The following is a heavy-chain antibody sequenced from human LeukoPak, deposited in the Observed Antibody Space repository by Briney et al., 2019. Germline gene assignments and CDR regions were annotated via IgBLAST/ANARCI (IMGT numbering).Heavy chain of an antibody. D-gene: IGHD2-2*01. CDR3: AKAGIVVVPAGILDY. J-gene: IGHJ4*02. V-gene: IGHV3-23*01. CDR2: ISGSRGTT. CDR1: GFTFSSYA. Sequence: PGGSLRLSCAAGGFTFSSYAMRWVRQAGGKGVEWVSVISGSRGTTYSAASVKARFTISTDNSKNTLYLQMNSLRAEDTAVYYCAKAGIVVVPAGILDYWGQGTLVTVSS.